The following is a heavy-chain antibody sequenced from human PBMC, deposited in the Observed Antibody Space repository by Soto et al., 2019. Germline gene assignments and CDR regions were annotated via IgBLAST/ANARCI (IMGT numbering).Heavy chain of an antibody. CDR2: IYHSGGT. Sequence: SETLSLTCAVSGGSISSGGYSWSWIRQPPGKGLEWIGYIYHSGGTYYNPSLKSRVTISVDRSKNQFSLKLSSVTAADTAVYYCARGMGIAAAGTRWFDPWGQETLVTVSS. D-gene: IGHD6-13*01. V-gene: IGHV4-30-2*01. CDR3: ARGMGIAAAGTRWFDP. J-gene: IGHJ5*02. CDR1: GGSISSGGYS.